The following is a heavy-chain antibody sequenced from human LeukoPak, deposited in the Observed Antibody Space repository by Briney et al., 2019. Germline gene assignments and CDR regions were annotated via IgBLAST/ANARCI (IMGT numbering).Heavy chain of an antibody. V-gene: IGHV4-34*01. Sequence: PSETLSLTCAVYGGSFSGYYWSWIRQPPGKGLEWIGEINHSGSTNYNPSLKSRVTISVDTSKNQFSLKLSSVTAADTAVYYCATGDSSGYPFDYWGQGTLVTVSS. CDR3: ATGDSSGYPFDY. D-gene: IGHD3-22*01. J-gene: IGHJ4*02. CDR2: INHSGST. CDR1: GGSFSGYY.